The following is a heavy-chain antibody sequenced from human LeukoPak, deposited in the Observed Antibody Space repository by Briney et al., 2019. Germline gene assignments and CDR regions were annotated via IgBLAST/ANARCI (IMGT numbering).Heavy chain of an antibody. D-gene: IGHD1-26*01. V-gene: IGHV4-38-2*01. CDR2: IYHSGST. CDR1: GYSISSGYY. Sequence: SETLSLTCAVSGYSISSGYYWGWIREPPGKGLEWIGSIYHSGSTYYNPSLKSRVTISVDTSKNQFSLELSSVTAADTAVYYCARHSAGKDSYYYMDVWGKGTTVTVSS. CDR3: ARHSAGKDSYYYMDV. J-gene: IGHJ6*03.